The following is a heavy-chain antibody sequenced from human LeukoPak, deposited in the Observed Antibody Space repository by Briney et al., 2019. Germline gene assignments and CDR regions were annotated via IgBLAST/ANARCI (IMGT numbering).Heavy chain of an antibody. V-gene: IGHV1-46*01. CDR1: GYTFTSYY. CDR3: ATPSMIGISYGYVRLRN. J-gene: IGHJ4*02. Sequence: GASVKVSCKASGYTFTSYYMHWVRQAPGQGLEWMGIINPSGGSTSYAQKFQGRVTITRNTSISTAYMELSGLTSEDTAVYYCATPSMIGISYGYVRLRNWGQGTLVTVSS. CDR2: INPSGGST. D-gene: IGHD5-18*01.